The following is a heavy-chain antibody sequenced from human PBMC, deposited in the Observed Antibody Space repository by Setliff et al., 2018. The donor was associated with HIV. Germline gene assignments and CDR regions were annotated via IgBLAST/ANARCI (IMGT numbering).Heavy chain of an antibody. D-gene: IGHD6-19*01. Sequence: KAGGSLRLSCAARGFFFTNAWMSWVRQAPGRGPEWVGRVRSKKDGGTIDYAAPVKGRFTISRDDSKSTLFLQMNSLITDDTAVYYCATERIGVAGPGYFAYLGPGTLVTVSS. V-gene: IGHV3-15*01. CDR3: ATERIGVAGPGYFAY. J-gene: IGHJ4*01. CDR2: VRSKKDGGTI. CDR1: GFFFTNAW.